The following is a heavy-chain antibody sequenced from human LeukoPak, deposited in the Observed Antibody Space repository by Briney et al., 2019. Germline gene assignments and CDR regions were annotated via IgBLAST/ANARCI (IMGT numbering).Heavy chain of an antibody. V-gene: IGHV3-53*01. CDR1: GFTVSINY. D-gene: IGHD6-19*01. CDR3: ARESGSGWYTVDY. Sequence: GGSLSLSCAASGFTVSINYMTWVRQAPGKGLEWVSVIYSGGTTYCADSVKGRFTISRDNSKNTLYLQMNSLRAEDTAVYYCARESGSGWYTVDYWGQGTLVTVSS. CDR2: IYSGGTT. J-gene: IGHJ4*02.